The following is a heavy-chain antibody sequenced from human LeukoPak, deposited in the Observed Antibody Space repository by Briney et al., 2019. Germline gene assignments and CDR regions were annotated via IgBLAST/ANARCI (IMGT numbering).Heavy chain of an antibody. Sequence: PSETLSLTCAVYGGSFSGYYWSWIRQPPGKGLEWIGEINHSGSTNYNPSLKSRVIISVDTSKNQFSLKLSSVTAADTAVYYCASAVPAAPWAIFGEIDYWGQGTLVTVSS. CDR1: GGSFSGYY. J-gene: IGHJ4*02. CDR3: ASAVPAAPWAIFGEIDY. CDR2: INHSGST. V-gene: IGHV4-34*01. D-gene: IGHD2-2*01.